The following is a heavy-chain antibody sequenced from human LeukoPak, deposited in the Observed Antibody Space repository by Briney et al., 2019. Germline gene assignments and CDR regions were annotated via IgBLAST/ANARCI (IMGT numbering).Heavy chain of an antibody. CDR2: ISWNSGSL. CDR1: GFTFSSYA. CDR3: AKGCSSTSCPDDHYYGMDV. Sequence: GGSLRLSCAASGFTFSSYAMSWVRQAPGKGLEWVSDISWNSGSLGYADSVKGRFTISRDNAKNSLYLEMNSLRTEDTALYYCAKGCSSTSCPDDHYYGMDVWGQGTTVIVSS. D-gene: IGHD2-2*01. J-gene: IGHJ6*02. V-gene: IGHV3-9*01.